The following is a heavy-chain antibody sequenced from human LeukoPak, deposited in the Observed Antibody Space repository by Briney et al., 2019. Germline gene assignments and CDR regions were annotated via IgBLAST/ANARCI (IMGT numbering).Heavy chain of an antibody. V-gene: IGHV3-30*04. CDR3: ARVMCSGGSCYSNYYFYYMDV. CDR2: ISYDGTNK. Sequence: GGSLRLSCAASGFTFSNYAIHWVRQAPGKGLEWVAVISYDGTNKYYADSVKGRFTISRDNAKNSLYLQMNSLRAEDTAVYYCARVMCSGGSCYSNYYFYYMDVWGEGTTVTVSS. D-gene: IGHD2-15*01. J-gene: IGHJ6*03. CDR1: GFTFSNYA.